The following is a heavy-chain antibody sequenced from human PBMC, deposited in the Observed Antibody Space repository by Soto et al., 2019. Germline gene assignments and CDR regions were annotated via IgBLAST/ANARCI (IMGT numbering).Heavy chain of an antibody. Sequence: GASVKLSCEASGYTYAGNERHSVRQAPGQGLEWMGIINPSGGSTSYAQKFQGRVTMTRDTSTSTVYMELSSLRSEDTAVYYCARGYCGGDCYKTYYYYYGMDVWG. CDR1: GYTYAGNE. CDR2: INPSGGST. V-gene: IGHV1-46*01. CDR3: ARGYCGGDCYKTYYYYYGMDV. D-gene: IGHD2-21*02. J-gene: IGHJ6*02.